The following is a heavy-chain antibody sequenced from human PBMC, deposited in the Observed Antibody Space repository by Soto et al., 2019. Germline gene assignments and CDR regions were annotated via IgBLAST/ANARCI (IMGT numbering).Heavy chain of an antibody. V-gene: IGHV4-31*03. J-gene: IGHJ3*02. CDR2: IYYSGST. CDR1: GGCISSGGYY. D-gene: IGHD6-6*01. Sequence: SETLSLTCTVSGGCISSGGYYWSWIRQHPGKGLEWIGYIYYSGSTYYNPSLKSRVTISVDTSKNQFSLKLSSVTAADTAVYYCARLERGSSSAADAFDIWGQGTMVTV. CDR3: ARLERGSSSAADAFDI.